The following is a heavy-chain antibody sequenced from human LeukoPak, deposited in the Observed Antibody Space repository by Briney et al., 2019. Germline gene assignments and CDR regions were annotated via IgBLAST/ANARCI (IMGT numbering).Heavy chain of an antibody. V-gene: IGHV4-59*08. Sequence: SETLSLTCTVSGVSISIYYWSWIRQPPGKGLECIGYFHYSGSTNYTPSLKSRVTISVDTSKKQFSLRLSSVTAADTAVYYCARLGQPNAFDIWGQGTMVTVPS. D-gene: IGHD3-16*01. CDR3: ARLGQPNAFDI. CDR1: GVSISIYY. J-gene: IGHJ3*02. CDR2: FHYSGST.